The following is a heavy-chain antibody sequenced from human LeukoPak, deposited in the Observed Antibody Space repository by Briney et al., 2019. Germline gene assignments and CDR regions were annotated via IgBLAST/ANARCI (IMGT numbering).Heavy chain of an antibody. J-gene: IGHJ4*02. D-gene: IGHD6-6*01. CDR1: GGSISGYY. CDR3: ARYISSGLDY. V-gene: IGHV4-59*08. CDR2: IYYTGST. Sequence: SETLSLTCTVSGGSISGYYWSWIRPPPGKGLEWIGHIYYTGSTSYNPSLKSRVTISVDTSKNQFSLKLSYVNAADTAVYYCARYISSGLDYWGQGTLVTVSS.